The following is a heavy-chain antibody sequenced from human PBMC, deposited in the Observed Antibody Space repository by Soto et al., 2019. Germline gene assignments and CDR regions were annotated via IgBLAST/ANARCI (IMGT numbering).Heavy chain of an antibody. J-gene: IGHJ4*02. V-gene: IGHV4-31*03. CDR3: ARYGSGSYYPTTFDY. D-gene: IGHD3-10*01. CDR1: GGSISGYY. CDR2: IYYSGST. Sequence: SETLPLTCTVSGGSISGYYWSWIRQHPGKGLEWIGYIYYSGSTYYNPSLKSRVTISVDTSKNQFSLKLSSVTAADTAVYYCARYGSGSYYPTTFDYWGQGTLVTVS.